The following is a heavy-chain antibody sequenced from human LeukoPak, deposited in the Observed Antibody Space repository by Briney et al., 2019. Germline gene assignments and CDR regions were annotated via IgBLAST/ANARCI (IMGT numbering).Heavy chain of an antibody. J-gene: IGHJ3*02. V-gene: IGHV5-51*01. CDR3: ARQRDGGSYYAAFDI. Sequence: GESLQISCKGSGYRFTSYWIGWVRPMPGKGLEWMGIIYPGDSDTRYSPSFQGQVTISADKSISTAYLQWSSLKASDTAMYYCARQRDGGSYYAAFDIWGQGTMVTVSS. CDR1: GYRFTSYW. D-gene: IGHD1-26*01. CDR2: IYPGDSDT.